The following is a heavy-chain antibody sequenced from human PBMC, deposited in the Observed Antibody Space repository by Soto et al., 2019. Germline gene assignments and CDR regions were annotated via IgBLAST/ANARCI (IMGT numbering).Heavy chain of an antibody. V-gene: IGHV4-59*01. CDR3: ARAFILIGYYIHDAFDI. J-gene: IGHJ3*02. CDR1: GGSISSYY. CDR2: IYYSGST. Sequence: PSETLSLTCTVSGGSISSYYWSWIRQPPGKGLEWIGYIYYSGSTNYNPSLKSRVTISVDTSKNQFSLKLSSVTAADTAVYYCARAFILIGYYIHDAFDICGQRTMVPVS. D-gene: IGHD3-9*01.